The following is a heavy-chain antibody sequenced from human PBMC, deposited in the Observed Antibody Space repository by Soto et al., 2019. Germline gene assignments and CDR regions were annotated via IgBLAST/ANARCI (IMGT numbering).Heavy chain of an antibody. V-gene: IGHV4-30-4*08. CDR2: IYYSGST. D-gene: IGHD1-1*01. CDR3: AADPPNEENDAFDI. J-gene: IGHJ3*02. Sequence: SETLSLTCTVSGGSISSGGYYWSWIRQHPGKGLEWIGYIYYSGSTYYNPSLKSRVTISVDTSKNQFSLKLSSVTAADTAVYYCAADPPNEENDAFDIWGQGTMVTVSS. CDR1: GGSISSGGYY.